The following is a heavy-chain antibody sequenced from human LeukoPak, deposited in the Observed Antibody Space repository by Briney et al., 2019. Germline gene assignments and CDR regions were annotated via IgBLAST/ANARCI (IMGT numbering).Heavy chain of an antibody. V-gene: IGHV4-59*08. J-gene: IGHJ2*01. CDR2: IYYSGTT. D-gene: IGHD3-22*01. CDR3: ARAVDSSGYHYWYFDL. Sequence: SETLSLTCTVSGGSISTFYWSWIRQRPGKGLEWIGYIYYSGTTNYNPSLKSRVTISVDTSKNQFSLKLSSVTAADTAVYYCARAVDSSGYHYWYFDLWGRGTLVTVSS. CDR1: GGSISTFY.